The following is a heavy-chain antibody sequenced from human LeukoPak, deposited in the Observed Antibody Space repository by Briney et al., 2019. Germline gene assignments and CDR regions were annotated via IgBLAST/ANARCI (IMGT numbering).Heavy chain of an antibody. Sequence: SETLSLTCTVSGASISNSHWTWIRQPPGKGLEWIGYVYYTGVTNYNPSLKSRVIMSLGPSKNQFSLKLSSVTAADTAVYYCARYPVMNTFDIWGQGTMVTVSS. CDR1: GASISNSH. V-gene: IGHV4-59*08. CDR3: ARYPVMNTFDI. J-gene: IGHJ3*02. D-gene: IGHD2-21*01. CDR2: VYYTGVT.